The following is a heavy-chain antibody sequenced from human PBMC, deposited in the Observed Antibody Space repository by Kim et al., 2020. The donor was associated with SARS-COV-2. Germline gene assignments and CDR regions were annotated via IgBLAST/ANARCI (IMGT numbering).Heavy chain of an antibody. Sequence: GGSLRLSCAASGFTFSSYDMHWVRQATGKGLEWVSAIGTAGDTYYPGSVKGRFTISRENAKNSLYLQMNSLRAGDTAVYYCARVHGYYDHYGMDVWGQGTTVTVSS. CDR1: GFTFSSYD. CDR3: ARVHGYYDHYGMDV. CDR2: IGTAGDT. V-gene: IGHV3-13*01. J-gene: IGHJ6*02.